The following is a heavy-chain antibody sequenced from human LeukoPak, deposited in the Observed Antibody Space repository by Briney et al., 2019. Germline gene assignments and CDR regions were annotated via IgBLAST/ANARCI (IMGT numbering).Heavy chain of an antibody. CDR2: INSDGSIT. J-gene: IGHJ4*02. V-gene: IGHV3-74*01. Sequence: GGSLRLSCAASGLSFGSYWMHWVRQAPGKGLMWVSRINSDGSITSYADSVKGRFTISRDNAKNTLYVQMNSLRAEDTAVYYCARVRATFSPHFDNWGQGTLVTVSS. D-gene: IGHD5-12*01. CDR1: GLSFGSYW. CDR3: ARVRATFSPHFDN.